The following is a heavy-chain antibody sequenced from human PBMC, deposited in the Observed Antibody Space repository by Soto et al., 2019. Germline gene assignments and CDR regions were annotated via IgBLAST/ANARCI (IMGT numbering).Heavy chain of an antibody. CDR1: GFTFSSYG. Sequence: QVQLVESGGGVVQPGRSLRLSCAASGFTFSSYGMHWVRQAPGKGLEWVAVISYDGSNKYYADSVKGRFTISRDNSKNTLYLQMNSLRAEDTAVYYCAKVHGGITAYYYYYGMDVWGQGTSVTVSS. V-gene: IGHV3-30*18. CDR2: ISYDGSNK. CDR3: AKVHGGITAYYYYYGMDV. D-gene: IGHD3-10*01. J-gene: IGHJ6*02.